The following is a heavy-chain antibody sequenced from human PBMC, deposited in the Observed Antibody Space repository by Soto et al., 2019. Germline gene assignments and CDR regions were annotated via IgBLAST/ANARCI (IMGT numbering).Heavy chain of an antibody. CDR2: IIPIFGTA. Sequence: SVKVSCKASGGTFSSYAISWVRQAPGQGLEWMGGIIPIFGTANYAQKFQGRVTITADESTSTAYMELSSLRSEDTAVYYCARDSSGWYQFDYWGQGTLVTVSS. CDR1: GGTFSSYA. D-gene: IGHD6-19*01. V-gene: IGHV1-69*13. J-gene: IGHJ4*02. CDR3: ARDSSGWYQFDY.